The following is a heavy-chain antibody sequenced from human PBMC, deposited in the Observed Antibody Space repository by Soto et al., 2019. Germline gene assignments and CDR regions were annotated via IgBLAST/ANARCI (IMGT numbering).Heavy chain of an antibody. CDR3: ARARDIWGSYRGDIDY. CDR1: GYTFTSYD. Sequence: QVPLVQSGAEVKKPGASVKVSCKASGYTFTSYDINWVRQATGQGLEWMGWMNPNSGNTGYAQKFQGRVTMTRNTSISTAYMELSSLRSEDTAVYYCARARDIWGSYRGDIDYWGQGTLVTVSS. CDR2: MNPNSGNT. D-gene: IGHD3-16*02. V-gene: IGHV1-8*01. J-gene: IGHJ4*02.